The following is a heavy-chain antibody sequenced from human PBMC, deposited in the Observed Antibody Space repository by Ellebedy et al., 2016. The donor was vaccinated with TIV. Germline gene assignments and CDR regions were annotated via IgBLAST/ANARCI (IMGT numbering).Heavy chain of an antibody. D-gene: IGHD2-8*01. CDR3: ARQATNTWYLDY. CDR1: GFTFSIYW. J-gene: IGHJ4*02. V-gene: IGHV3-7*03. CDR2: IKQDGSEK. Sequence: PGGSLRLSCAASGFTFSIYWMTWVRQAPGKGLKWVGNIKQDGSEKLYVDSVRGRFTISRDNAKNSMFLQMNSLRAEDTAMYYCARQATNTWYLDYWGQGSLVTVSS.